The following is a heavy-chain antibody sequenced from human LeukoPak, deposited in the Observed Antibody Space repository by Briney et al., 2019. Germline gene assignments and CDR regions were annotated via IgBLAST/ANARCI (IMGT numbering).Heavy chain of an antibody. Sequence: GGSLRLSCAASGFTFSNFAMSWVRQAPGKGLECVSLISANGGATYYADSVKGRFTISRDNSKSALYLQMNSLRADDTAVYYCAKASGSPYYFDYWGQGTLVTVST. D-gene: IGHD3-10*01. J-gene: IGHJ4*02. CDR1: GFTFSNFA. CDR2: ISANGGAT. V-gene: IGHV3-23*01. CDR3: AKASGSPYYFDY.